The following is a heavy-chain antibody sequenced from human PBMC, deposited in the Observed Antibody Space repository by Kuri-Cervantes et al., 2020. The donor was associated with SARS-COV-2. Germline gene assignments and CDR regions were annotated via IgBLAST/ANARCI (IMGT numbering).Heavy chain of an antibody. Sequence: LSLTCAASGFTFSSYWMSWVRQAPGKGLEWVANIKQDGSERYYVDSVKGRFTISRDNAKNSLYLQMNSLRAEDTAVYYCAKDPPPAGYWGQGTLVTVSS. J-gene: IGHJ4*02. CDR3: AKDPPPAGY. CDR1: GFTFSSYW. V-gene: IGHV3-7*01. CDR2: IKQDGSER.